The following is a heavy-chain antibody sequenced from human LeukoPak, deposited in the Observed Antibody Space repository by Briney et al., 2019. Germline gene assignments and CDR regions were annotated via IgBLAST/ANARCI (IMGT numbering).Heavy chain of an antibody. J-gene: IGHJ4*02. CDR1: GFTFSSYV. Sequence: GGSLRLSCAASGFTFSSYVMGWVRQAPGMGLEWVSSITNSGGTSYADSAKGRFTISRDNSKNTLYLQMNSLRAEDTAVYYCARSLRWLQALDYWGQGTLVTVSS. D-gene: IGHD5-24*01. V-gene: IGHV3-23*01. CDR3: ARSLRWLQALDY. CDR2: ITNSGGT.